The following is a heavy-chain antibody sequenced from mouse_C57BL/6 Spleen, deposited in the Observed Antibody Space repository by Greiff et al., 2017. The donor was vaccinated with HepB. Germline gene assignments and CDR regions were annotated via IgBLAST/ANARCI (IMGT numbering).Heavy chain of an antibody. D-gene: IGHD1-1*01. CDR2: INYDGSST. J-gene: IGHJ3*01. Sequence: EVKLMESEGGLVQPGSSMKLSCTASGFTFSDYYMAWVRQVPEKGLEWVANINYDGSSTYYLDSLKSRFIISRDNAKNILYLQMSSLKSEDTATYYCARERGYYGSSPFAYWGQGTLVTVSA. CDR1: GFTFSDYY. V-gene: IGHV5-16*01. CDR3: ARERGYYGSSPFAY.